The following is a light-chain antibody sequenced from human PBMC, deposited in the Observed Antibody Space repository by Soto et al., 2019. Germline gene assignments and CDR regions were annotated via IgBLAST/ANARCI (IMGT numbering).Light chain of an antibody. CDR2: AAS. J-gene: IGKJ1*01. V-gene: IGKV1-39*01. CDR1: QSINKY. CDR3: QKNYITTGT. Sequence: DIQMTQSPSSLSASVGDRVTITCRASQSINKYLSWYQHKPGIAPRLLIFAASNLQSGVPTRFRGSRNGTFFTLTINSLQNEDFATYYCQKNYITTGTFGRGTKVEIK.